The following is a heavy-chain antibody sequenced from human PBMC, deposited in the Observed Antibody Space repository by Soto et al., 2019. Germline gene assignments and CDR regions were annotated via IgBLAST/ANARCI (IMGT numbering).Heavy chain of an antibody. Sequence: EVQLLESGGGLVQPGGSLRLSCEASGFTFSTSAMSWVRQAPGKGLEWVSVISGNGDSTYYADSVKGRFTISRDIYKNTLYLQMNSLGAEDTALYYCAKYVRGPNYYMDVWGKGTTVTVS. CDR2: ISGNGDST. D-gene: IGHD3-10*02. CDR3: AKYVRGPNYYMDV. V-gene: IGHV3-23*01. J-gene: IGHJ6*03. CDR1: GFTFSTSA.